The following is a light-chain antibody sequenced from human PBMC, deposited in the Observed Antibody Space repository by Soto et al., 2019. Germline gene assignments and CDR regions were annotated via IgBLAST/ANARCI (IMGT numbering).Light chain of an antibody. CDR2: GAS. V-gene: IGKV1-6*01. CDR3: LQDINYPWT. Sequence: AIQLTQSPSSLSSSVGDRVTISCRASQGIGNALGWYQQKTGKPPKVLIYGASNLQSGVPPRFRGSGSGTEFTLAISSLKPEDSETYYCLQDINYPWTFGQGTKVDIK. J-gene: IGKJ1*01. CDR1: QGIGNA.